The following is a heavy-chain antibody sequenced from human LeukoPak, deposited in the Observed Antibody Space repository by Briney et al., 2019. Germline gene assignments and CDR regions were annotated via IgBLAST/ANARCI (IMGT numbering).Heavy chain of an antibody. CDR1: GYTFTGYY. V-gene: IGHV1-2*02. D-gene: IGHD3-10*01. CDR3: ARVPGSNNWFDP. CDR2: INPNSGGT. J-gene: IGHJ5*02. Sequence: VASVKVSCKASGYTFTGYYMHWVRQAPGQGLEWMGWINPNSGGTNYAQKFQGRVTMTRDTSISTAYMELSRLRSDDTAVYYCARVPGSNNWFDPWGLGTLVTVSS.